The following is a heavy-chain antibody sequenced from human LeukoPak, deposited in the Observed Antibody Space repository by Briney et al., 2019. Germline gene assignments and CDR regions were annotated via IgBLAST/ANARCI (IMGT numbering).Heavy chain of an antibody. D-gene: IGHD6-13*01. CDR1: GYTFTSYD. CDR3: ARAAYSTSPELFDY. V-gene: IGHV1-8*01. CDR2: MNPNSGNT. J-gene: IGHJ4*02. Sequence: ASVKVSCKASGYTFTSYDINWVRQATGQGLEWMGWMNPNSGNTGYAHKFEGRGTMTRTTSISTAYMAPSGLRSEHTAVYYCARAAYSTSPELFDYWGQGTLVTASS.